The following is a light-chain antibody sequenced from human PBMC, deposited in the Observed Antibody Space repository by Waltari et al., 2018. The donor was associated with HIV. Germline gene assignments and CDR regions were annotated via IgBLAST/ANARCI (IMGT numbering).Light chain of an antibody. V-gene: IGLV2-23*02. CDR1: GSNIWTYDL. CDR2: EVN. J-gene: IGLJ2*01. Sequence: HSALTQPASVSGSPGQSITLFCRGNGSNIWTYDLFSWYQQHPGQAPKLLIYEVNKRPSGVSHRFSGSKSDTTASLTISGLQAEDEAFYSCSSVADNDTLIFGGGTKLTV. CDR3: SSVADNDTLI.